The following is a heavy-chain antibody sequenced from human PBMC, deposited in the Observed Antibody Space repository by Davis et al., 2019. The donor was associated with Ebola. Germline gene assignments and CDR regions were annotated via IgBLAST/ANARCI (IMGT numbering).Heavy chain of an antibody. CDR2: IIPHSGGT. D-gene: IGHD1-26*01. V-gene: IGHV1-2*06. J-gene: IGHJ4*02. CDR1: GYTFSAYN. CDR3: AREAGDNPGAFDS. Sequence: AASVKVSCKASGYTFSAYNVHWVRQAPGQGLEWMGRIIPHSGGTKNAQRFEGRITLTRDPSSSTAYMELSSLRSDDTAVYFCAREAGDNPGAFDSWGQGTLVSVSS.